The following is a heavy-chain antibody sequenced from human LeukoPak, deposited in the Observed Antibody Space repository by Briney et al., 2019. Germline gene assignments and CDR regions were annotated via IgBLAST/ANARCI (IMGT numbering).Heavy chain of an antibody. CDR2: ISAGGNNT. V-gene: IGHV3-23*01. Sequence: PGGSLRLSCAASGFTFSNYDMGWVRQAPGKGLEWVSVISAGGNNTLYADSVRGRFTISRDKSRNAVDLQMNSLRAEDTAVYYCGKRSTSLRGRGNYWGQGALVTVSS. D-gene: IGHD2-2*01. CDR3: GKRSTSLRGRGNY. CDR1: GFTFSNYD. J-gene: IGHJ4*02.